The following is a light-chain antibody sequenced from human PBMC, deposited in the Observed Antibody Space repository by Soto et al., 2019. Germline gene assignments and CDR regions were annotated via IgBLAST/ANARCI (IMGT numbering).Light chain of an antibody. CDR3: CSNAAGSTYV. J-gene: IGLJ1*01. Sequence: SALAQPASVSGSPGQSITISCTGTSSDVGSHNLVSWYQQFPGKAPKLIIFEASKRPSGVSNRFSGSKSGSTASLTISGLQAEDEADYYCCSNAAGSTYVFGSGTKVTVL. CDR1: SSDVGSHNL. V-gene: IGLV2-23*01. CDR2: EAS.